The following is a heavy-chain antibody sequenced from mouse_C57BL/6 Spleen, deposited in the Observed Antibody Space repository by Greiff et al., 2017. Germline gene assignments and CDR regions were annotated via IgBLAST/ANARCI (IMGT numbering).Heavy chain of an antibody. Sequence: VQLQQSGTVLARPGASVKMSCKTSGYTFTSYWMHWVKQRPGQGLEWIGAIYPGNSDTSYNQKFKGKAKLTAVTSASTAYMELSSLTNEDSAVXYCTRRDYGNYFDYWGQGTTLTVSS. D-gene: IGHD1-1*01. CDR2: IYPGNSDT. CDR3: TRRDYGNYFDY. V-gene: IGHV1-5*01. J-gene: IGHJ2*01. CDR1: GYTFTSYW.